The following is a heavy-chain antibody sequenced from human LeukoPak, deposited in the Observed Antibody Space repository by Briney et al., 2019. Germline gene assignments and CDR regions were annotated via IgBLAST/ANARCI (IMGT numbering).Heavy chain of an antibody. CDR3: AKAGGYNYYFDY. J-gene: IGHJ4*02. D-gene: IGHD5-24*01. Sequence: PGGSLRLSCAASGLTVSNNYMSWVRQAPGKGLEWVSLVYSGGSTHYADSVKGRFTISRDSSKNTLYLQMNSLRAEDTAVYYCAKAGGYNYYFDYWGQGTLVTVSS. CDR2: VYSGGST. CDR1: GLTVSNNY. V-gene: IGHV3-66*01.